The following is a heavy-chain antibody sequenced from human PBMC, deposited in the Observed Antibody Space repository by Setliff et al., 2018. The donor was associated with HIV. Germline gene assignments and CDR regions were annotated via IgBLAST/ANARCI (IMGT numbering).Heavy chain of an antibody. J-gene: IGHJ6*02. V-gene: IGHV1-18*01. Sequence: ASVKVSCKASGYTFTSYGISWVRQAPGQGLEWMGWISAYNGNTNYAQKLQGRVTMTTDTSTRTAYMELRSLRSDDTAVYYCAREGEVLRYFDWFQYGMDVWGQGTTVTVS. CDR1: GYTFTSYG. D-gene: IGHD3-9*01. CDR3: AREGEVLRYFDWFQYGMDV. CDR2: ISAYNGNT.